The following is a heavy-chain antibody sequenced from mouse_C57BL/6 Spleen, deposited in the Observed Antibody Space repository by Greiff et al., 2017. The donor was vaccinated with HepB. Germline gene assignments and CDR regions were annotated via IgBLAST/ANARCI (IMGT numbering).Heavy chain of an antibody. J-gene: IGHJ3*01. Sequence: DVMLVESGGDLVKPGGSLKLSCAASGFTFSSYGMSWVRQTPDKRLEWVATISSGGSYTYYPDSVKGRFTISRDNAKNTLYLQMSSLKSEDTAMYYCARQTGTAWFAYWGQGTLVTVSA. V-gene: IGHV5-6*02. CDR1: GFTFSSYG. CDR3: ARQTGTAWFAY. CDR2: ISSGGSYT. D-gene: IGHD4-1*01.